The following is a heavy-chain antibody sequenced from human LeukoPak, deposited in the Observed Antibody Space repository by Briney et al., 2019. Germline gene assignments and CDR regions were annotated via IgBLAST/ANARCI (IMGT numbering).Heavy chain of an antibody. D-gene: IGHD3-10*01. V-gene: IGHV1-2*02. CDR2: INPNSGGT. J-gene: IGHJ3*02. CDR3: ARDRGTRGAFDI. CDR1: GYTFTGYY. Sequence: ASVKVSCKASGYTFTGYYMHWVRQAPGQGLEWMGWINPNSGGTNYAQKFQGRVTMTRDTSISTAYMELSRLRSDDRAVYYCARDRGTRGAFDIWGQGTMVTVSS.